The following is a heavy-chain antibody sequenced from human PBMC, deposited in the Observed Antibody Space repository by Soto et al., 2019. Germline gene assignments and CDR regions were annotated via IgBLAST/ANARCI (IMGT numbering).Heavy chain of an antibody. Sequence: GGSLRLSCAASGFTFSNAWMSWVRQAPGKGLEWVGRIKSKTDGGTTDYAAPVKGRFTISRDDSKNTLYLQMNSLKTEDTAVYYCHYGSGSYPYYYYYMDVWGKGTTVTVSS. CDR3: HYGSGSYPYYYYYMDV. CDR1: GFTFSNAW. J-gene: IGHJ6*03. V-gene: IGHV3-15*01. CDR2: IKSKTDGGTT. D-gene: IGHD3-10*01.